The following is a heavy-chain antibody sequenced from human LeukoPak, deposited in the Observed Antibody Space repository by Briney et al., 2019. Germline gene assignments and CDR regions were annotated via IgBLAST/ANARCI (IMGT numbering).Heavy chain of an antibody. J-gene: IGHJ4*02. CDR2: IWYDGSNK. V-gene: IGHV3-33*06. CDR1: GFTFSSYG. Sequence: PGRSLRLSCAASGFTFSSYGMHWVCQAPGKGLEWVAVIWYDGSNKYYADSVKGRFTISRDNSKNTLYLQMNSLRADDTAVYYCAKVLSSGWGNFDYWGQGTLVTVSS. CDR3: AKVLSSGWGNFDY. D-gene: IGHD6-19*01.